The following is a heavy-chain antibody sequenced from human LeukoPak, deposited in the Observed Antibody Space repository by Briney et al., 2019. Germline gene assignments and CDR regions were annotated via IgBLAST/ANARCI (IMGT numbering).Heavy chain of an antibody. V-gene: IGHV4-38-2*02. Sequence: SETLSLTCTVSGYSISSGFYWGWIRQPPGKGLEWIGYIYKSGSTNYNPSLKSRVTISVDTSKNQFSLKLSSVTAADTAVYYCARCSSWYCNFDYWGQGILVTVSS. CDR3: ARCSSWYCNFDY. CDR2: IYKSGST. D-gene: IGHD6-13*01. J-gene: IGHJ4*02. CDR1: GYSISSGFY.